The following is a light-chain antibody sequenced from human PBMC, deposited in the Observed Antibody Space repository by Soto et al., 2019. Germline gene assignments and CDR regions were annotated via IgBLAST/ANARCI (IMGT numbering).Light chain of an antibody. J-gene: IGLJ1*01. CDR1: SSDIGTYNF. CDR2: EVD. CDR3: SSYTTTHSYV. V-gene: IGLV2-14*01. Sequence: QSALTQPASVSGSPGQAITISCSGSSSDIGTYNFVSWYQHLPGKAPQLIIFEVDNRPSGVSDRFSASKSGNTASLTISGLQAEDEAEYYCSSYTTTHSYVFGSGTKLTVL.